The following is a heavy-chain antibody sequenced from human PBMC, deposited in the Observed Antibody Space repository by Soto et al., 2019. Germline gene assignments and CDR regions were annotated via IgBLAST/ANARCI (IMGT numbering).Heavy chain of an antibody. CDR3: TKLRTITTGASDC. CDR1: GVTFSNYD. V-gene: IGHV3-23*01. J-gene: IGHJ4*02. CDR2: MSGGGALI. D-gene: IGHD1-1*01. Sequence: PXGSLRLSCAASGVTFSNYDMRWVRQAPGKGLDWVATMSGGGALIDYADSLKGRFTISRDNSRNTLHLEMNSLRAEDTAVYYCTKLRTITTGASDCWGQGTLVTVSS.